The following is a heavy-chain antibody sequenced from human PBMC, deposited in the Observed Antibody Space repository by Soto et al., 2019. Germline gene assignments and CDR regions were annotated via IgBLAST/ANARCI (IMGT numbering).Heavy chain of an antibody. CDR1: GFTFTKYA. CDR3: AKSTGERRHLYYYYYYMDV. V-gene: IGHV3-23*01. CDR2: ISGSGGST. Sequence: GGSLRLSCAASGFTFTKYAMSWVRQAPGKGLDWVSTISGSGGSTSYADSVKGRFTISRDNSDNTLYLQMNSLRAEDTAVYYCAKSTGERRHLYYYYYYMDVWGKGTTVTVSS. J-gene: IGHJ6*03. D-gene: IGHD1-1*01.